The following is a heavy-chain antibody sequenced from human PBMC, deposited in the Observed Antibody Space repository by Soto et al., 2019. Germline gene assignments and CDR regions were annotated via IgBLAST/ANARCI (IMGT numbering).Heavy chain of an antibody. Sequence: SETLSLTCTVSGDSISSDSYYWGWIRQPPGKGLECIGSVYYSGRTYYNPSLESRVTISVDTSKSQFSLNLRSVTAADTAVYYCARQSSGYTYGGGFDYWGQGTLVTVSS. V-gene: IGHV4-39*01. J-gene: IGHJ4*02. CDR1: GDSISSDSYY. D-gene: IGHD5-18*01. CDR2: VYYSGRT. CDR3: ARQSSGYTYGGGFDY.